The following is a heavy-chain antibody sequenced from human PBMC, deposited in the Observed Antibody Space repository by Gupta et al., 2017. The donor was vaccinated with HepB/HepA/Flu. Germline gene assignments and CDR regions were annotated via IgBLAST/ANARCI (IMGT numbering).Heavy chain of an antibody. J-gene: IGHJ6*03. V-gene: IGHV3-53*01. Sequence: EVQLVESGGGLIQPGGSLRLSCVISGLTVSSNYMSWVRQAPGKGLELVSVIYRDTTTYDADAVKGRFTMSRDRAKNTLYIQMKSMRAEDTAIYYAASGPGTRYMDVGGKGTTVTVYS. CDR3: ASGPGTRYMDV. CDR1: GLTVSSNY. CDR2: IYRDTTT. D-gene: IGHD3-10*01.